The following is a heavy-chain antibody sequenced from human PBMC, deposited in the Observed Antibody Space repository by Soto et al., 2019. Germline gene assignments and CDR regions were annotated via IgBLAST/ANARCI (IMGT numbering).Heavy chain of an antibody. CDR1: GDSTSSSTYY. V-gene: IGHV4-39*07. J-gene: IGHJ5*02. CDR3: ARVGRRYSSSDNWFDP. Sequence: SETLSLTCTVSGDSTSSSTYYWGWIRQSPGKGLEWIGEINHSGSTNYNPSLKSRVTISVDTSKNQFSLKLSSVTAADTAVYYCARVGRRYSSSDNWFDPWGQGTLVTVSS. D-gene: IGHD6-6*01. CDR2: INHSGST.